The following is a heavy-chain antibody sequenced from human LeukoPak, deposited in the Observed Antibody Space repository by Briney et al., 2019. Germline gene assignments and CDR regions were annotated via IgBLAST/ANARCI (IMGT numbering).Heavy chain of an antibody. CDR1: GGTFSSYA. Sequence: SVKVSCKASGGTFSSYAISWVRQAPGQGLEWMGRIIPILGIANYAQKFQGRVTMTTDTSTSTAYMELRSLRSDDTAVYYCARPRGYCSSTSCYTWYYGMDVWGQGTTVTVSS. D-gene: IGHD2-2*02. CDR2: IIPILGIA. J-gene: IGHJ6*02. CDR3: ARPRGYCSSTSCYTWYYGMDV. V-gene: IGHV1-69*04.